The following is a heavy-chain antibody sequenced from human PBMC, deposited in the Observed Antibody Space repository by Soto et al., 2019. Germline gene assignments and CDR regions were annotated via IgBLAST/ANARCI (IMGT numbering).Heavy chain of an antibody. CDR1: GFTFSSYA. V-gene: IGHV3-23*01. CDR3: AKDKMVEWLRDYFDY. D-gene: IGHD5-12*01. Sequence: GGSLRLSCAASGFTFSSYAMSWVRQAPGKGLEWVSAISGSGGSTYYADSVKGRFTISRDNSKNTLYLQMNSLRAEDTAVYYCAKDKMVEWLRDYFDYWGQGTLVTVSS. J-gene: IGHJ4*02. CDR2: ISGSGGST.